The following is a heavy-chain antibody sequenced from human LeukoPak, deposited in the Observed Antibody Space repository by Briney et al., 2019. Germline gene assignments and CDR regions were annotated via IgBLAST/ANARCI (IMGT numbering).Heavy chain of an antibody. V-gene: IGHV4-4*07. CDR2: IYTSGST. CDR3: ARFTRIQLWSMNWFDP. J-gene: IGHJ5*02. D-gene: IGHD5-18*01. Sequence: KPSETLSLTCTVSGGSISSYYWSWIRQPAGKGLEWIGRIYTSGSTNYNPSLKSRVTMSVDTSKNQFSLKLSSVTAADTAVYYCARFTRIQLWSMNWFDPWGQGTLVTVSS. CDR1: GGSISSYY.